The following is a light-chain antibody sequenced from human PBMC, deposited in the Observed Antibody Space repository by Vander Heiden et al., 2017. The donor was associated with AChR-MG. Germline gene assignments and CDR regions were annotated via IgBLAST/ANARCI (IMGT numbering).Light chain of an antibody. J-gene: IGLJ1*01. CDR3: QVWDSSTYV. V-gene: IGLV3-9*01. CDR1: NIGSKN. Sequence: SSELPQPLSVSVAVGQTGRSTCGGNNIGSKNVHWYQQKPGQAPVLVIYRDSNRPSGIPERFSGSNSGNTATLTISRAQAGDEADYYCQVWDSSTYVFGTGTKVTVL. CDR2: RDS.